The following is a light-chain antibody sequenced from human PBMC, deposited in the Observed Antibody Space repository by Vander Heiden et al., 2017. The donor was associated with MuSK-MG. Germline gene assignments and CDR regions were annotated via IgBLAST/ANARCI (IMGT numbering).Light chain of an antibody. CDR1: SLRNYH. J-gene: IGLJ2*01. Sequence: SSELTQDPAVSVALGQTVRITCQGDSLRNYHGSWSQQKTGQAPVLVLYGYNKRPSGIPDRMSGSSSGNTSSLIITGAQAEDEADYYCSSRDSSGDHVIFGGGTKLTVL. V-gene: IGLV3-19*01. CDR3: SSRDSSGDHVI. CDR2: GYN.